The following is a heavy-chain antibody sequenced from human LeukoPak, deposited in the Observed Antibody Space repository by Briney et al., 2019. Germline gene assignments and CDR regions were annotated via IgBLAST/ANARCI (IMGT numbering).Heavy chain of an antibody. CDR2: IIPILGIA. J-gene: IGHJ4*02. V-gene: IGHV1-69*04. CDR3: ARPSSIAARPQFDY. Sequence: GASVKVSCTASGGTFSSYAISWVRQAPGQGLEWMGRIIPILGIANYAQKFQGRVTITADKSTSTAYMELSSLRSEDTAVYYCARPSSIAARPQFDYWGQGTLVTVSS. D-gene: IGHD6-6*01. CDR1: GGTFSSYA.